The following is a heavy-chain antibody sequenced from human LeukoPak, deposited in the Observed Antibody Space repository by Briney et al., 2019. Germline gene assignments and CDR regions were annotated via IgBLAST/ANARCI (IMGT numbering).Heavy chain of an antibody. D-gene: IGHD3-3*02. CDR3: TRDISSVLPYY. J-gene: IGHJ4*02. Sequence: GGSLRLSCTASGFTFGDYAMSWVRQAPGRGLEWVGFIRSKAYGGTTEYAASVKGRFTISRDDSKSSAYRKMNSLKTEDTAVYYCTRDISSVLPYYWGQGTLVTASS. CDR2: IRSKAYGGTT. V-gene: IGHV3-49*04. CDR1: GFTFGDYA.